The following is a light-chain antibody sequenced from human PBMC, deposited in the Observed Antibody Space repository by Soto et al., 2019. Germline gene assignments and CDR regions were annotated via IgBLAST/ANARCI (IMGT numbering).Light chain of an antibody. CDR1: QAISDN. Sequence: IVMTQSPATLSVSPGERATLSCRASQAISDNLAWYQHKPGQPPRLLIYDASTRATGIPARFSGGGSGTEFTLTISSLQSEDFATYYCQQYDSNPWTFGQGTKVDIK. CDR3: QQYDSNPWT. V-gene: IGKV3-15*01. J-gene: IGKJ1*01. CDR2: DAS.